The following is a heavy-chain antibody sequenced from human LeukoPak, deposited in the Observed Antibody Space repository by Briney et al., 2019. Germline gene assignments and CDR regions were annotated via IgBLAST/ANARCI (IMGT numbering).Heavy chain of an antibody. CDR3: ARGLGGIAAAGTDRYFDY. CDR1: GYTFTGYY. J-gene: IGHJ4*02. CDR2: INPNSGGT. V-gene: IGHV1-2*06. D-gene: IGHD6-13*01. Sequence: ASVTVSCKASGYTFTGYYMHWVRQAPGQGPEWMGRINPNSGGTNYAQKFQGRVTMTRDTSISTAYMELSRLRSDDTAVYYCARGLGGIAAAGTDRYFDYWGQGTLVTVSS.